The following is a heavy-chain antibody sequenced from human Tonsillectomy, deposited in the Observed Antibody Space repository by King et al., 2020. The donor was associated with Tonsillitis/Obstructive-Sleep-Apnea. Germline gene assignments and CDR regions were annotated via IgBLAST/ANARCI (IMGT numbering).Heavy chain of an antibody. CDR1: GYTFTDYY. CDR2: INPNSGGT. V-gene: IGHV1-2*02. CDR3: ARVGAYYDSSAYYVS. J-gene: IGHJ5*02. Sequence: VQLVESGAEVKKPGASVKVSCTASGYTFTDYYMHWVRQAPGQWLEWMGWINPNSGGTNYAQKFQGRVTMTRDTSISTAYMELSRLRSDDTAVYYCARVGAYYDSSAYYVSWGQGTLVTVSS. D-gene: IGHD3-22*01.